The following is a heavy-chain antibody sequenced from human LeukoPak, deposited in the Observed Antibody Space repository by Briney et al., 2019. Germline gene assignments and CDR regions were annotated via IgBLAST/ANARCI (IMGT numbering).Heavy chain of an antibody. Sequence: PGGSLRLSCAASGFTFSSYSMNWVRQAPGKGLEWVSSTSSSSSYIYYADSVKGRFTISGDNAKNSLYLQMNSLRAEDTAVYYCARVGIVGAPGAFDIWGQGTMVTVSS. V-gene: IGHV3-21*01. D-gene: IGHD1-26*01. J-gene: IGHJ3*02. CDR2: TSSSSSYI. CDR1: GFTFSSYS. CDR3: ARVGIVGAPGAFDI.